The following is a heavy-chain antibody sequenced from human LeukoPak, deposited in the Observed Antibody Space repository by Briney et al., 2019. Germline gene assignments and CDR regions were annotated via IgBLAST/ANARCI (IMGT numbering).Heavy chain of an antibody. D-gene: IGHD6-19*01. V-gene: IGHV3-30*02. Sequence: QPGGSLRLSCAASGFTFSIYGMHWVRQAPGKGLEWVAVIRYDGSNKYYADSVKGRFTISRDNSKNTLYLQMNSLRAEDTAVYYCAAPTGGIVGWLVLDFDYWGQGTLVTVSS. CDR3: AAPTGGIVGWLVLDFDY. CDR1: GFTFSIYG. J-gene: IGHJ4*02. CDR2: IRYDGSNK.